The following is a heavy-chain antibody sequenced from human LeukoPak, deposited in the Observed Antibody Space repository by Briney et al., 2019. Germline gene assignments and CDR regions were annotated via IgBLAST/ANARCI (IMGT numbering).Heavy chain of an antibody. V-gene: IGHV3-21*01. CDR3: ARDLYSSSPPLDY. J-gene: IGHJ4*02. Sequence: GRSLRLSCAASGSTFSSYSINWVRQAPGKGLEWVSSISSSSSYIYYADSVKGRFTISRDNAKNSLYLQMNSLRAEDTAVYYCARDLYSSSPPLDYWGQGTLVTVSS. D-gene: IGHD6-6*01. CDR2: ISSSSSYI. CDR1: GSTFSSYS.